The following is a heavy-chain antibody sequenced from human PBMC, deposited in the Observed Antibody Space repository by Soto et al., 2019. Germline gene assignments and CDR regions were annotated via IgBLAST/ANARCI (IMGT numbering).Heavy chain of an antibody. CDR3: ARSPSSYSSSWYSSWLDP. CDR1: GYSFTSYW. J-gene: IGHJ5*02. CDR2: IYPGDSDT. D-gene: IGHD6-13*01. V-gene: IGHV5-51*01. Sequence: PGESLEISCKGSGYSFTSYWIGWVRQMPGKGLEWMGIIYPGDSDTRYSPSFQGQVTISADKSISTAYLQWSSLKASDTAMYYCARSPSSYSSSWYSSWLDPWGQGTLVTVSS.